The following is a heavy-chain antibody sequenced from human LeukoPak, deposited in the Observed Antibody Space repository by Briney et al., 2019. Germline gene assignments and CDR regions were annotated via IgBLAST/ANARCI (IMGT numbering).Heavy chain of an antibody. J-gene: IGHJ4*02. Sequence: KPSETLSLTCTVSGGSLSSRNYYWGWIRQPPGKGLEWIGTIYYSGSTYYNPSLKSRVTISVDTSKNHFSLRLSSVTAADTAVYYCASRPPDYGDLFVYWGQGTLVTVSS. CDR3: ASRPPDYGDLFVY. CDR1: GGSLSSRNYY. D-gene: IGHD4-17*01. V-gene: IGHV4-39*02. CDR2: IYYSGST.